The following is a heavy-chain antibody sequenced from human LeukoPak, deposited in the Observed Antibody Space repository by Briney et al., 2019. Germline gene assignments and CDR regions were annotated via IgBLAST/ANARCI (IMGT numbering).Heavy chain of an antibody. CDR1: VFTVCINY. D-gene: IGHD3-10*01. CDR3: ASGSGSYRTPYYYMDV. J-gene: IGHJ6*03. Sequence: PGGSLRLSCVASVFTVCINYMSGVRPAPGRGLEWVSVIYSGGSTYYADSVKGRFTISRDNSKNTLYLQMNSLRAEDTAVYYCASGSGSYRTPYYYMDVWGTGTTVTVSS. V-gene: IGHV3-53*01. CDR2: IYSGGST.